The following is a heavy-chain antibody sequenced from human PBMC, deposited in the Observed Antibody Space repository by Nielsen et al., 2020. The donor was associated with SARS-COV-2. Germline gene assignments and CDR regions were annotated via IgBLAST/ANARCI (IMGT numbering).Heavy chain of an antibody. V-gene: IGHV4-59*01. CDR2: IYHSGST. CDR1: GCSIYNYW. CDR3: ARAFDYSSSFFDH. D-gene: IGHD6-13*01. J-gene: IGHJ4*02. Sequence: SDTLSLTCTVSGCSIYNYWWSWIRQSPGKGLEWIGNIYHSGSTNYHPSLKSRVTIFKDTSENQFFLRLSSVTAADTAVYYCARAFDYSSSFFDHWGQGTLVTVSS.